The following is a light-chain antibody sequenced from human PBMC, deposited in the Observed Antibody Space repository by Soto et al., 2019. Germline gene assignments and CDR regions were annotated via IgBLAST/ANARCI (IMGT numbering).Light chain of an antibody. J-gene: IGLJ1*01. CDR1: SNDVGGYNF. Sequence: QSALAQPPSASGSPGQSVTISCAGTSNDVGGYNFVSWYQQHPGKAPKLMIFEVSKRPSGVPDRFSGSKSGNTASLTVSGLQVGVGADYYCSSYAGKNFFYVFGTGTKVTV. CDR2: EVS. V-gene: IGLV2-8*01. CDR3: SSYAGKNFFYV.